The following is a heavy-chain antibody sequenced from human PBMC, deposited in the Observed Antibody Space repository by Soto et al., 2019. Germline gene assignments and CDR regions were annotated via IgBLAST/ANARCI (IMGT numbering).Heavy chain of an antibody. CDR1: GGSISSYY. CDR2: IYYSGST. D-gene: IGHD3-10*01. J-gene: IGHJ4*02. CDR3: ARGRYYGSGSYHIDY. V-gene: IGHV4-59*01. Sequence: SETLSLTCTVSGGSISSYYWSWIRQPPGKGLEWIGYIYYSGSTNYNPSLKSRVTISVDTSKNQFSLKLSSVTAADTAVYYCARGRYYGSGSYHIDYWGQGTLVTVSS.